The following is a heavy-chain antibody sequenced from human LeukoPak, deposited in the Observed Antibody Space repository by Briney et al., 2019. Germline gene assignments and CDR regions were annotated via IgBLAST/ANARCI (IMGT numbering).Heavy chain of an antibody. CDR1: GFTFSTYG. V-gene: IGHV3-30*03. CDR3: ARIVVATWLIDY. J-gene: IGHJ4*02. D-gene: IGHD5-12*01. CDR2: ISYDGSNK. Sequence: PGGSLRLSCAASGFTFSTYGMHWVRQAPGKGLDSVAVISYDGSNKYYADSVKGRFTISRDNAKDTLYLQMNSLRPEDTAVYYCARIVVATWLIDYWGQGTLVTVSS.